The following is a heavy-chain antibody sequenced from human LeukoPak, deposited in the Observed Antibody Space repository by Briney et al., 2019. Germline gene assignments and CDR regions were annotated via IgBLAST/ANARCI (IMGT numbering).Heavy chain of an antibody. CDR1: GGSFSGY. D-gene: IGHD3-9*01. V-gene: IGHV4-34*01. CDR2: INHSGST. J-gene: IGHJ4*02. CDR3: ARQDILTGYYPDS. Sequence: SETLSLTCAVYGGSFSGYWSWIRQPPGKGLQWIGEINHSGSTNYNPSLKSRVTISVDTSKNQFSLKLSSVTAADTAVYYCARQDILTGYYPDSWGQGTLVTVSS.